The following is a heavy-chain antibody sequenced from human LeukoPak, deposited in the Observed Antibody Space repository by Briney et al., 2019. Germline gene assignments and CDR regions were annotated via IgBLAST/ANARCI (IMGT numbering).Heavy chain of an antibody. CDR1: GGSISSHY. D-gene: IGHD5-24*01. J-gene: IGHJ4*02. CDR2: IYYSGST. CDR3: ARKRWLQLFDY. V-gene: IGHV4-59*11. Sequence: SETLFLTCTVSGGSISSHYWSWIRQPPGKGLEWIGYIYYSGSTNYNPSLKSRVTISVDTSKNQFSLKLSSVTAADTAVYYCARKRWLQLFDYWGQGTLVTVSS.